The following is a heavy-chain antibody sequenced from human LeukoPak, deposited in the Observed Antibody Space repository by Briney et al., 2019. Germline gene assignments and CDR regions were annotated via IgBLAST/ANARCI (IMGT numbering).Heavy chain of an antibody. Sequence: GASVKVSCKASGYTFTSYGISGVRPPPGQGLEWMGWISAYNGNTNYAQKLQGRVTMTTDTSTSTAYMELRSLRSDVTAVYYCARTGFMITFGGVIGLPDYWGQGTLVTVSS. CDR3: ARTGFMITFGGVIGLPDY. CDR2: ISAYNGNT. D-gene: IGHD3-16*02. V-gene: IGHV1-18*01. CDR1: GYTFTSYG. J-gene: IGHJ4*02.